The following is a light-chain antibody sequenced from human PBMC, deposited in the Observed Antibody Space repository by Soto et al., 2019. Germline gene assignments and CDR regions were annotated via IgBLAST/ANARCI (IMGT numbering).Light chain of an antibody. V-gene: IGKV3-20*01. CDR2: GAS. J-gene: IGKJ1*01. CDR1: ESVAS. CDR3: QQYNDWPLT. Sequence: EIFLTQSPGTLSLSPGEGTTLSCRASESVASLAWYQQKPGQAPRLLIYGASTRATGIPDRFSGSGSGTDFTLTISRLEPEDFAVYYCQQYNDWPLTFGQGTKVDIK.